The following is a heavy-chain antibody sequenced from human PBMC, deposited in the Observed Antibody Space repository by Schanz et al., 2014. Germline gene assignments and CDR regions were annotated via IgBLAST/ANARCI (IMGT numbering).Heavy chain of an antibody. D-gene: IGHD3-3*01. CDR1: DYIFTKYY. V-gene: IGHV1-46*01. J-gene: IGHJ6*02. Sequence: QVQLVQSGAEVKKPGASVKLSCKASDYIFTKYYIHCVRQAPGQGLEWMGLINPYDDTIDYAKESQDIGSMTSDTTTTTVYMELRSLSTDDSDMEYCVADKRMGSGAWANGFDIWGQGTRVTVSS. CDR3: VADKRMGSGAWANGFDI. CDR2: INPYDDTI.